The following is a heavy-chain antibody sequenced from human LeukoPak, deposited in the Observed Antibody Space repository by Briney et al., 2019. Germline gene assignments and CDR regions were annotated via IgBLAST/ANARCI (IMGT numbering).Heavy chain of an antibody. D-gene: IGHD6-13*01. V-gene: IGHV4-34*01. CDR2: INHSGST. J-gene: IGHJ4*02. Sequence: PSETPSLTCAVYGGSFSGYYWSWIRQPPGKGLEWIGEINHSGSTNYNPSLKSRVTISIDTSKNQFSLKLSSVTAADTAVYYCARGLRLSAAGTNFDSWGQGTLVTVSS. CDR1: GGSFSGYY. CDR3: ARGLRLSAAGTNFDS.